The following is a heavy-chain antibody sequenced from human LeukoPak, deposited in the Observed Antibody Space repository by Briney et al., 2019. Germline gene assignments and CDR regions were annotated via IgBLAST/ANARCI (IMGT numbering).Heavy chain of an antibody. V-gene: IGHV4-34*01. Sequence: SQTLSLTCAVYGGSFSGYYWSWIRQPPGKGLEWVGEINHSGSTNYNPSLKSRVTMSVDTSKNLFSLKLSSVSAADTAVYFCARHSSDYYGPFDYWGQGTLVTVSS. CDR2: INHSGST. CDR3: ARHSSDYYGPFDY. D-gene: IGHD6-19*01. J-gene: IGHJ4*02. CDR1: GGSFSGYY.